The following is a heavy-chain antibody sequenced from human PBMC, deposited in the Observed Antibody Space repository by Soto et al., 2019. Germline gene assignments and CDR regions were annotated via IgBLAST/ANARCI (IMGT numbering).Heavy chain of an antibody. V-gene: IGHV4-39*01. CDR1: GGSISSSSYY. Sequence: QLQLQESGPGLVKPSETLSLTCTVSGGSISSSSYYWGWIRQPPGKGLEWIGSIYYSGSTYYNPSLKSRVTISVDTSKNQFSLKLSSVTAADTAVYYCARHPAHPAGGYYGSGSYHRLLYYFDYWGQGTLVTVSS. J-gene: IGHJ4*02. CDR2: IYYSGST. D-gene: IGHD3-10*01. CDR3: ARHPAHPAGGYYGSGSYHRLLYYFDY.